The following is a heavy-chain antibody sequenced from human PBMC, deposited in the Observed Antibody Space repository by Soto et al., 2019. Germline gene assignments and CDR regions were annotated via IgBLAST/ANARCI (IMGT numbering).Heavy chain of an antibody. Sequence: QVKLVQSGAEVKKPGASVKVSCKASGYTFTSYAMHWVRQTPGQRLEWMGWINAGNGNTKYSQKFQGRVTITRDTSASTAYRGLSSLRSEDTAVYYCASLYGSGDRGYWGQGTLVTVSS. CDR1: GYTFTSYA. V-gene: IGHV1-3*01. CDR3: ASLYGSGDRGY. D-gene: IGHD3-10*01. J-gene: IGHJ4*02. CDR2: INAGNGNT.